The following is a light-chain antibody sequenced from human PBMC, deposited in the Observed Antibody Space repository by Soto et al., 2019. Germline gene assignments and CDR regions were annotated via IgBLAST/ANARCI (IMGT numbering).Light chain of an antibody. CDR1: QSVSSF. Sequence: EIVLTQSPATLSLSPGERATLSCRASQSVSSFLAWYQQKSGQTPRLLIYDASNRASGIPARFSGSGSGTDFTLTISSLEPEDFAVYYCQHRSIWLGTFGPGTKVDIK. J-gene: IGKJ3*01. CDR2: DAS. V-gene: IGKV3-11*01. CDR3: QHRSIWLGT.